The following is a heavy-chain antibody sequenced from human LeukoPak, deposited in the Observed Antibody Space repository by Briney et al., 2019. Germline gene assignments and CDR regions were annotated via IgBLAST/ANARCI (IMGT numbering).Heavy chain of an antibody. V-gene: IGHV4-30-4*01. Sequence: RPSETLSLTCTVSGGSISSGDYYWSWIRQPPGKGLGWIGYIYHSETTYYNPSLKSRVTMSVDTSKNQFSLKLSSVTAADTAVYYCARATIVPAAINWFDPWGRGTLVTVSS. CDR2: IYHSETT. CDR3: ARATIVPAAINWFDP. D-gene: IGHD2-2*02. J-gene: IGHJ5*02. CDR1: GGSISSGDYY.